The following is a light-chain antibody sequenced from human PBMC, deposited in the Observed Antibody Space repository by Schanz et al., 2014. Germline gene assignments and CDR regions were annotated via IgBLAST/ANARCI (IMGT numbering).Light chain of an antibody. V-gene: IGLV2-11*01. CDR1: SSDVGAYTY. Sequence: QSALTQPASASGSPGQSVTISCTGTSSDVGAYTYVSWYQQPPGKAPKLMIYDVTERPSGVPDRFSASKSGTSASLAISGLRSEDEADYYCAAWDDSLRVLFGGGTKLTVL. J-gene: IGLJ2*01. CDR3: AAWDDSLRVL. CDR2: DVT.